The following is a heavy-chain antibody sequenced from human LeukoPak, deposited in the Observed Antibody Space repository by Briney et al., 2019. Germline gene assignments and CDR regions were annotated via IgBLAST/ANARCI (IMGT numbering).Heavy chain of an antibody. CDR3: ARVTRLGELSFDY. V-gene: IGHV1-2*06. D-gene: IGHD3-16*02. CDR2: INPNSGGT. J-gene: IGHJ4*02. CDR1: GYTSTGYY. Sequence: ASVKVSCKASGYTSTGYYMHWVRQAPGQGLEWMGRINPNSGGTNYAQKFQGRVTMTRDTSISTAYMELSRLRSDDTAVYYCARVTRLGELSFDYWGQGTLVTVSS.